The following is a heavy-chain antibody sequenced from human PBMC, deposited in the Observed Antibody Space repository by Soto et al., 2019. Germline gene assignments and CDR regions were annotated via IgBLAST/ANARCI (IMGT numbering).Heavy chain of an antibody. CDR1: GGSISSSNW. D-gene: IGHD4-17*01. V-gene: IGHV4-4*02. Sequence: SETLSLTCAVSGGSISSSNWWSWVRQPPGKGLEWIGEIYHSGSTNYNPSLKSRVTISVDKSKNQFSLKLSSVTAADTAVYYCAETTVTSYYYGMDVWGQGTTVTVSS. J-gene: IGHJ6*02. CDR3: AETTVTSYYYGMDV. CDR2: IYHSGST.